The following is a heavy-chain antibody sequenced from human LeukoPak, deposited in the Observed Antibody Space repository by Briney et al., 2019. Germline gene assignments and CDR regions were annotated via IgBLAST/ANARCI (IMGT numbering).Heavy chain of an antibody. CDR3: AKFGGGNYYEAFFDF. D-gene: IGHD3-16*01. Sequence: SETLSLTCNVSSGSISGSYWSWIRQPAGKGLEWIGRIHYSGSTNYNPSLKGRVTISLDTSKNQFSPKLRSVTAADTAVYYCAKFGGGNYYEAFFDFWGQGALVTVSS. CDR1: SGSISGSY. J-gene: IGHJ4*02. CDR2: IHYSGST. V-gene: IGHV4-4*07.